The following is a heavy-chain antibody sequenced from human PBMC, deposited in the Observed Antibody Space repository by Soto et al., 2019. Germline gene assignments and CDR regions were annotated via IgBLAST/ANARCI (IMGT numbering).Heavy chain of an antibody. J-gene: IGHJ6*02. V-gene: IGHV3-30-3*01. CDR2: ISYDGSNK. CDR3: ARDGLNYYDSSGYDLGMDV. CDR1: GFTFSYYA. D-gene: IGHD3-22*01. Sequence: VQLVESGGGLVKPGGSLRLSCAASGFTFSYYAMHWVRQAPGKGLEWVAVISYDGSNKYYADSVKGRFTISRDNSKNTLYLQMNSLTAEDTAVYYCARDGLNYYDSSGYDLGMDVWGQGTTVTVSS.